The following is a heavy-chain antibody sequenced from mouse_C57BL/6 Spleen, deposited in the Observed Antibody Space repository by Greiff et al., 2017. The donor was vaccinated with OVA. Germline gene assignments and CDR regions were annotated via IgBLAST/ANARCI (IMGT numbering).Heavy chain of an antibody. D-gene: IGHD1-1*02. CDR1: GYAFSSYW. V-gene: IGHV1-82*01. CDR3: ASYSGNSDY. Sequence: QVQLLQSGPELVKPGASVKISCKASGYAFSSYWMTWVQQRPGKGLAWIGRIYPGVGDTYYTGKFKGKSTLTADKSSSTAYMQRSSLTSEDSSVYFCASYSGNSDYWGQGTTLTVSS. CDR2: IYPGVGDT. J-gene: IGHJ2*01.